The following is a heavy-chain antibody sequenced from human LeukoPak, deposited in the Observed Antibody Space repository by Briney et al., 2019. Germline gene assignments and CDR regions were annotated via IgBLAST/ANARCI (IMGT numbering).Heavy chain of an antibody. CDR2: ISSSSTI. J-gene: IGHJ4*02. Sequence: GGSLRLSCAASGFTFSSYSMNWVRRAPGKGLEWVSFISSSSTIYYADSVKGRFTISRDNAKNSLYLQMNSLRAEDTAVYYCARDRGGSYSAIDYWGQGTLVTVSS. D-gene: IGHD1-26*01. CDR3: ARDRGGSYSAIDY. CDR1: GFTFSSYS. V-gene: IGHV3-48*04.